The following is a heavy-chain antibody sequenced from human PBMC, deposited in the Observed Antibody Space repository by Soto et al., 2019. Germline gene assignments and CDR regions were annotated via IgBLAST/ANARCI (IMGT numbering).Heavy chain of an antibody. CDR2: TYYSGSA. D-gene: IGHD3-10*01. Sequence: SETLSLTCTVSGDSVTSVSGYWNWIRQPPGKGLEWIGYTYYSGSADYNPSLGSRVTISIDTSKNQFSLKLTSVTAADTAVYYCARGVGFGYYYYHMDLWGQGTTVTVSS. CDR1: GDSVTSVSGY. J-gene: IGHJ6*02. CDR3: ARGVGFGYYYYHMDL. V-gene: IGHV4-61*01.